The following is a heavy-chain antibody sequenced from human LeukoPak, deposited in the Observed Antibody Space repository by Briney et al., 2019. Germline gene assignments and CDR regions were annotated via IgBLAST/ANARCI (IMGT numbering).Heavy chain of an antibody. CDR3: ARVGRHFDWLLFGYFDY. V-gene: IGHV1-2*02. J-gene: IGHJ4*02. CDR1: GYTFTGYY. CDR2: INPNSGGT. Sequence: ASVKVSCKASGYTFTGYYMHWVRQAPGQGLEWMGWINPNSGGTNYAQKFQGRVTMTRDTSISTAYMELSRLRSDDTAVYYCARVGRHFDWLLFGYFDYWGQGTLVTVSS. D-gene: IGHD3-9*01.